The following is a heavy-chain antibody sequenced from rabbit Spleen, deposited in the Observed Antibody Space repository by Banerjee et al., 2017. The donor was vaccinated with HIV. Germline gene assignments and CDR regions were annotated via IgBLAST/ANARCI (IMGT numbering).Heavy chain of an antibody. CDR1: GFTLSNYY. CDR3: ARDLDDVIGWNFGW. CDR2: IDPIFGTT. J-gene: IGHJ3*01. V-gene: IGHV1S7*01. D-gene: IGHD4-1*01. Sequence: QLKESGGGLVQPGGSLKLSCKASGFTLSNYYMNWVRQAPGKGLEWIGYIDPIFGTTNYASWVNGRFTISSHNAQNTLYLQLNSLTAADTATYFCARDLDDVIGWNFGWWGQGTLVTVS.